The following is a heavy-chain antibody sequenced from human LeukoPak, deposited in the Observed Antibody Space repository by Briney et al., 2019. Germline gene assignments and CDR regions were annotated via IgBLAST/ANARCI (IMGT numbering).Heavy chain of an antibody. V-gene: IGHV3-7*01. D-gene: IGHD3-10*01. J-gene: IGHJ3*01. CDR1: GFTFSSYW. CDR3: ATNYF. CDR2: IMKDGSKK. Sequence: GGSLRLSCAASGFTFSSYWMGWVRQAPGKGLEWVANIMKDGSKKDYVDSVKGQFTISRDNAKNSLFLQMNSLGVEDTAVYYCATNYFWGQGTMVTVSS.